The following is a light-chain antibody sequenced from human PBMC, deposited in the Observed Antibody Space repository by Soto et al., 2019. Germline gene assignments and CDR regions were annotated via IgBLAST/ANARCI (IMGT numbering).Light chain of an antibody. CDR2: GAS. CDR1: QSVSSTY. CDR3: QQYGSSPPWT. J-gene: IGKJ1*01. V-gene: IGKV3-20*01. Sequence: EIVLTQSPGTLSLSPGERATLSCRASQSVSSTYLAWYQQKPGRAPRLLIYGASSRATGIPDRFSGSGSGTDFTLTISRLEPGDFAVYYCQQYGSSPPWTFGQGTKVEIK.